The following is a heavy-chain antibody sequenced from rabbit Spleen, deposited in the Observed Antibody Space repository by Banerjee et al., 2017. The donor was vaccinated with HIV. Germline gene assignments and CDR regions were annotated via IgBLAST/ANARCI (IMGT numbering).Heavy chain of an antibody. CDR2: IRGGSSGTT. CDR3: ARDTGSSFSSYGMDL. J-gene: IGHJ6*01. D-gene: IGHD8-1*01. Sequence: EQLEESGGGLVKPEGSLTLTCKASGIDFSGYYYMCWVRQPPGKGLELVACIRGGSSGTTYYANWAKGRFTISKTSSTTVTLQMTSLTAADTATYFCARDTGSSFSSYGMDLWGQGTLVTVS. V-gene: IGHV1S45*01. CDR1: GIDFSGYYY.